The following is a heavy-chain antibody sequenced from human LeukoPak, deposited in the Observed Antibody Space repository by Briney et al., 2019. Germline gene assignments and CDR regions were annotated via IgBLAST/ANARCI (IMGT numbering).Heavy chain of an antibody. CDR3: ARGVVGATKNFDY. V-gene: IGHV4-34*01. J-gene: IGHJ4*02. D-gene: IGHD1-26*01. Sequence: SETLSLTCAVSGGSFSGYYWSWIRQPPGKGLEWIGEINHSGSTKYNPSFKSRVIISVENSKNHFSLKLSSVTAADTAVYYCARGVVGATKNFDYWGQGTPVTASS. CDR2: INHSGST. CDR1: GGSFSGYY.